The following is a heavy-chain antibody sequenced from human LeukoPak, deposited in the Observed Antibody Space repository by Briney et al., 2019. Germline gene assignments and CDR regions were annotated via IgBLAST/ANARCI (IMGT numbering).Heavy chain of an antibody. J-gene: IGHJ6*03. CDR3: ASSSSYRLGYYYYMDV. Sequence: EASVKVSCKASGYTFTSYDINWVRQATGQGLEWMGWMNPNSGNTGYGQKFQGRVTMTRNTSISTAYMELSSLRSEDTAVYYCASSSSYRLGYYYYMDVWGKGTTVTVSS. V-gene: IGHV1-8*01. CDR1: GYTFTSYD. CDR2: MNPNSGNT. D-gene: IGHD6-6*01.